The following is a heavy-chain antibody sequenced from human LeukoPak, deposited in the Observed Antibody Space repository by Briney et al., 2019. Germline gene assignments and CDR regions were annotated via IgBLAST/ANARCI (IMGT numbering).Heavy chain of an antibody. D-gene: IGHD3-22*01. CDR1: GFTFSDYY. Sequence: GGSPRLSCAASGFTFSDYYMSWIRQAPGKGLEWVSYISSSGSTIYYADSVKGRFTISRDNAKNSLYLQMNSLRAEDTAVYYCARGHYDSSEDYYYYYGMDVWGQGTTVTVSS. CDR2: ISSSGSTI. CDR3: ARGHYDSSEDYYYYYGMDV. V-gene: IGHV3-11*04. J-gene: IGHJ6*02.